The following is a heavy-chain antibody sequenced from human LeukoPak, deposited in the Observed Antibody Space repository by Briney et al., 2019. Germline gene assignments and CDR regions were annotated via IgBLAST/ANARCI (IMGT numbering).Heavy chain of an antibody. J-gene: IGHJ4*02. CDR1: GGSISTGDYY. CDR3: ARGPNYVWGSYRYFDY. V-gene: IGHV4-30-4*01. Sequence: PSETLSLTCTVSGGSISTGDYYWRWIRQPPGKGLEWIVYIYYSGSTSYNPSLKSRLTISVDTSKNQFSLKLNSVTAADTAVYYCARGPNYVWGSYRYFDYWGQGTLVTVSS. D-gene: IGHD3-16*02. CDR2: IYYSGST.